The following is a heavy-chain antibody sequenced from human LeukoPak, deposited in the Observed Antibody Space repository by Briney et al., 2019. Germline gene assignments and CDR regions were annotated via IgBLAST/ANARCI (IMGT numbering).Heavy chain of an antibody. CDR1: GFTFRNYV. J-gene: IGHJ4*02. Sequence: GGSLRLSCAASGFTFRNYVIHWVRQAPGKGLEWVAVTSSDLNVKLYADSVKGRFTISRDNSRSTLYLQMNSLRPEDTAIYYCAREGYYGSGSTPSLYFDYWGQGTLVTVSS. CDR3: AREGYYGSGSTPSLYFDY. D-gene: IGHD3-10*01. CDR2: TSSDLNVK. V-gene: IGHV3-30-3*01.